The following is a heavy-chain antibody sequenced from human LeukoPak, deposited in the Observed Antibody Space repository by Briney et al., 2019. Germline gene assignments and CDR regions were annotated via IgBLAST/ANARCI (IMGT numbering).Heavy chain of an antibody. V-gene: IGHV1-2*02. J-gene: IGHJ4*02. CDR2: INPNSGGT. D-gene: IGHD2-21*01. CDR1: GYTFTGYY. CDR3: ARDRHTGGDWSPGHDY. Sequence: ASVKVSCKASGYTFTGYYMHWVRQAPGQGLEWMGWINPNSGGTNYAQKFQGRVTMTRDTSISTAYMELSRLRSDNTAVYYCARDRHTGGDWSPGHDYWGQGTLVTVSS.